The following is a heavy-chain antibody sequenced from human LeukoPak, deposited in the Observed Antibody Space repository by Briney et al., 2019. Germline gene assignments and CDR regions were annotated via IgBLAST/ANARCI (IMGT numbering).Heavy chain of an antibody. CDR1: GYTFTSYG. V-gene: IGHV1-18*01. J-gene: IGHJ4*02. D-gene: IGHD3-9*01. CDR2: ISAYNGNT. CDR3: ARDIDILTGYSYDDY. Sequence: ASVKVSCKASGYTFTSYGISWVRQAPGQGLEWMGWISAYNGNTNYAQKLQGRVTMTTDTSTSTAYMELRSLRSGDTAVYYCARDIDILTGYSYDDYWGQGTLVTVSS.